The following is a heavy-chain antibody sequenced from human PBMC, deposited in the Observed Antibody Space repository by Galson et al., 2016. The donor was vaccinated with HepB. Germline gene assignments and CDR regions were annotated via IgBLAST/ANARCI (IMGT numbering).Heavy chain of an antibody. D-gene: IGHD5-24*01. J-gene: IGHJ6*02. CDR1: GGTFTSYA. CDR3: ARVRDGYNHYYYYGMDV. V-gene: IGHV1-69*01. Sequence: SCKASGGTFTSYAISWVRQAPGQGLEWMGGIIPIFGTSNYAQKFRGRVTITADESTSTAYMELSSLRSEDTAVYYCARVRDGYNHYYYYGMDVWGQGTTVTVSS. CDR2: IIPIFGTS.